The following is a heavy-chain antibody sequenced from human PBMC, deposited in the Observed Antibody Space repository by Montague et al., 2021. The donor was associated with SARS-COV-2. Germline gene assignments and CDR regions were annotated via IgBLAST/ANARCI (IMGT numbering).Heavy chain of an antibody. CDR2: IYTSGST. J-gene: IGHJ4*02. V-gene: IGHV4-61*02. D-gene: IGHD3-9*01. Sequence: TLSLTRTVSGGSISSGSYYWNWIRQPAGKGLEWIGRIYTSGSTNCXPSLKSRVTISVDTSKNQFSLKLSSVTAADTAVYYCARESLHLTGYYNDYFDYWGQGTLVTVSS. CDR1: GGSISSGSYY. CDR3: ARESLHLTGYYNDYFDY.